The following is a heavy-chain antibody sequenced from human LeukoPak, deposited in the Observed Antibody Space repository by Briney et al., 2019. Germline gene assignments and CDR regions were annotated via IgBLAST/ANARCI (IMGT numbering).Heavy chain of an antibody. J-gene: IGHJ5*02. Sequence: SETLSLTYTVSGGSISSYYWGWIRQPPGKGLEWIGSIYHSGSTYYNPSLKSRVTISVDTSKNQFSLKLSSVTAADTAAYYCARCLPGQAEITMLQNWFDPWGQGTLVTVSS. D-gene: IGHD3-10*01. CDR2: IYHSGST. CDR1: GGSISSYY. CDR3: ARCLPGQAEITMLQNWFDP. V-gene: IGHV4-38-2*02.